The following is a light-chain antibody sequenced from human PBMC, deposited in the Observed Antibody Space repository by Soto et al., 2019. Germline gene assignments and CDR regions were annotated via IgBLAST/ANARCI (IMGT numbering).Light chain of an antibody. J-gene: IGKJ5*01. CDR2: DAS. CDR1: QSVGSY. CDR3: QQRSDWPPLT. Sequence: EIVLTQSPATLSLSPGERATLSCRASQSVGSYLAWYQQKPGQAPRLLIYDASSRATGIPARFSGSGSGTDFTLTISSLEPEDFAVYFYQQRSDWPPLTFGQGTRLEIK. V-gene: IGKV3-11*01.